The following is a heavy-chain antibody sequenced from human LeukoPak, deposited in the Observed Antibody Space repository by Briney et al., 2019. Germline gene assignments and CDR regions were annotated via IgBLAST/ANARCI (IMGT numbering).Heavy chain of an antibody. Sequence: GGSLRLSCAASGFTFSSYGMHWVRQAPGKGLEWVAVISYDGSNKYYADSVKGRFTISRDNSKNTLYLQMNSLRAEDTAVYYCAKDFYNLQLSDYWGQGTLVTVSS. J-gene: IGHJ4*02. CDR2: ISYDGSNK. V-gene: IGHV3-30*18. CDR3: AKDFYNLQLSDY. D-gene: IGHD1-1*01. CDR1: GFTFSSYG.